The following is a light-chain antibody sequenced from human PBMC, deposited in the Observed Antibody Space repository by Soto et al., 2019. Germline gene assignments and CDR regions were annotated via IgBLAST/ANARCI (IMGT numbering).Light chain of an antibody. Sequence: DIQMTQSPSTLSASGGDRVTITCRASQSISSWLAWYQSKPGKAPKLLIYDASTLKSGVPSRFSGSGSGTEFTLTISSLQPDDFATYYCHQSTDNVGQGTKVDIK. V-gene: IGKV1-5*01. J-gene: IGKJ1*01. CDR1: QSISSW. CDR3: HQSTDN. CDR2: DAS.